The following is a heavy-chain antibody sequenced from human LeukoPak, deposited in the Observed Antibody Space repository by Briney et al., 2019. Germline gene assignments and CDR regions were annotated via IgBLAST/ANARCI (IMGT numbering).Heavy chain of an antibody. CDR3: ARGDVVVIPAARYYYYYIDV. V-gene: IGHV4-34*01. J-gene: IGHJ6*03. Sequence: SETLSLTCAVYGGSFSDYYWSWIRQPPGKGLEGVGEINNSGSTNYNQPLKSRVTISVDTSKNQFSLKLTSVTAADTAVYYCARGDVVVIPAARYYYYYIDVWGKGTTVTVSS. CDR2: INNSGST. CDR1: GGSFSDYY. D-gene: IGHD2-2*01.